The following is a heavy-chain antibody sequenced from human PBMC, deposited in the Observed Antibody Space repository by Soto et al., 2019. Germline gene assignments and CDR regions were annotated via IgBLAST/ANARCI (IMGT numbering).Heavy chain of an antibody. D-gene: IGHD6-13*01. CDR3: ARGLVDYSNIDF. Sequence: QVQLVQSGAAENKPGASVKISCKASGYTFTTYALHWVRQAPGQQGQRLEWLGRITAGNGKTTYSQKFQDRVTITRDAFATTAYMELSRLTSEDTAVYYCARGLVDYSNIDFWGQGTLVTVSS. CDR2: ITAGNGKT. V-gene: IGHV1-3*05. CDR1: GYTFTTYA. J-gene: IGHJ4*02.